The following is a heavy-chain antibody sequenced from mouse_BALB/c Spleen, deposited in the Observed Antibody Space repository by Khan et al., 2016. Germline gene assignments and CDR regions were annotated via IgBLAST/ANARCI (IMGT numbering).Heavy chain of an antibody. J-gene: IGHJ4*01. Sequence: EVQLQESGPSLVKLSQTLSLTCSVTGDSITSGYWNWIRKFPGNKLEYMGYISHSGSTYYNPSLKSRISITRDTSKNQYYLQLNSVTTEDTATSYSARDGGSTYVRGMDYWGQGTSVTVSS. CDR3: ARDGGSTYVRGMDY. CDR2: ISHSGST. V-gene: IGHV3-8*02. CDR1: GDSITSGY. D-gene: IGHD1-1*02.